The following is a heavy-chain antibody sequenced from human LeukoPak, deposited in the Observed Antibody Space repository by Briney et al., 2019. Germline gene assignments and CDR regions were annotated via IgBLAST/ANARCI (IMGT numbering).Heavy chain of an antibody. Sequence: ASVKVSCKASGYTFTGYYMHWVRQAPGQGLEWMGWINPNSGGTNYAQKFQGRVTMTRDTSISTAYMELSRLRSDDTGVYYCARFYYDILTGYYYFDYWGQGTLVTVSS. D-gene: IGHD3-9*01. CDR3: ARFYYDILTGYYYFDY. CDR1: GYTFTGYY. V-gene: IGHV1-2*02. J-gene: IGHJ4*02. CDR2: INPNSGGT.